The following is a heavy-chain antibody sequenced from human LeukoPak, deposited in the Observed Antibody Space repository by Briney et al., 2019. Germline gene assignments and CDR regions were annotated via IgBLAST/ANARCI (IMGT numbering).Heavy chain of an antibody. CDR3: ARAQYCGSTSCYLAFDI. V-gene: IGHV4-61*02. CDR2: IYTSGST. J-gene: IGHJ3*02. CDR1: GGSISSGSYY. D-gene: IGHD2-2*01. Sequence: SQTLSLTCTVSGGSISSGSYYWSWIRQPAGKGLEWIGRIYTSGSTNYNPSLKSRVTISVDTSKNQFSLKLSSVTAADTAVYYCARAQYCGSTSCYLAFDIWGQGTMVTVSS.